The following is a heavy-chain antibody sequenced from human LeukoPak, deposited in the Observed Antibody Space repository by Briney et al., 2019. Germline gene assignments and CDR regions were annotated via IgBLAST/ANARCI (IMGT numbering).Heavy chain of an antibody. D-gene: IGHD1-26*01. J-gene: IGHJ4*02. CDR1: GFTFSDYY. Sequence: PGGSLRLSCAASGFTFSDYYMTWIRQAPGKGLEWVSYISSSGSTIYYADSVKGRFTISRDNAKNSLFLQMNSLRAEDTAVYYCARALRAYSGYFDYWGQGTLVTVSS. CDR3: ARALRAYSGYFDY. CDR2: ISSSGSTI. V-gene: IGHV3-11*01.